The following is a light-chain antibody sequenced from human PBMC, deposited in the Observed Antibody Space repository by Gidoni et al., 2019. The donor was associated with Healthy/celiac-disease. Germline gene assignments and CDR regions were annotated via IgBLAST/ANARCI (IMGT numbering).Light chain of an antibody. V-gene: IGKV1-39*01. Sequence: DIQMTQSPSSLSASVGDRVTIPSRASQSISSYLNWHQQKPGKAPKLLIYAASSLQSGVPSRFSGSGSGTDFTLTISSLQPEDFATYYCQQSYSTPLTFGGGTKVEIK. CDR3: QQSYSTPLT. CDR1: QSISSY. CDR2: AAS. J-gene: IGKJ4*01.